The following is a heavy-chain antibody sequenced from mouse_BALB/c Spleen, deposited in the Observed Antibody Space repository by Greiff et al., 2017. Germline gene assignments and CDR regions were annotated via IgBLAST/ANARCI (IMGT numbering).Heavy chain of an antibody. CDR2: ISSGSSTI. V-gene: IGHV5-17*02. CDR3: ARGGSSSWFAY. J-gene: IGHJ3*01. D-gene: IGHD1-1*02. Sequence: EVQRVESGGGLVQPGGSLKLSCAASGFTFSSFGMHWVRQAPEKGLEWVAYISSGSSTIYYADTVKGRFTISRDNPKNTLFLQMTSLRSEDTAMYYCARGGSSSWFAYWGQGTLVTVSA. CDR1: GFTFSSFG.